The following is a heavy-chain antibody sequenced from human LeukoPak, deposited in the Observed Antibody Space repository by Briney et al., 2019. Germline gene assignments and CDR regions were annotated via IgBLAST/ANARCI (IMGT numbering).Heavy chain of an antibody. J-gene: IGHJ3*02. V-gene: IGHV3-23*01. D-gene: IGHD3-22*01. CDR2: INGGGVNT. Sequence: GGSLRLSCAASGFTFSSYAMSWVRQAPGKGLEWVSTINGGGVNTHYADSVGGRFTISRDNSKNTLFLQMNSLRDEDTAVYYCARDGPYYYDSNFDIWGQGTMVTVSS. CDR1: GFTFSSYA. CDR3: ARDGPYYYDSNFDI.